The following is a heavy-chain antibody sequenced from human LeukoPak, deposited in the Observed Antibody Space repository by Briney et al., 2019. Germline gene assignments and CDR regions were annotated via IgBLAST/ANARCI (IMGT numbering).Heavy chain of an antibody. CDR1: GFTFDDYA. V-gene: IGHV3-9*01. D-gene: IGHD4-17*01. CDR2: ISWNSGSI. J-gene: IGHJ4*02. Sequence: PGGSLRLSCAASGFTFDDYAMHWVRQAPGKGLEWVSGISWNSGSIGYADSVKGRFTISRDNAKNSLYLQMNSLRAEDTALYYCAKALATVTTAFDYWGQGTLVIVSS. CDR3: AKALATVTTAFDY.